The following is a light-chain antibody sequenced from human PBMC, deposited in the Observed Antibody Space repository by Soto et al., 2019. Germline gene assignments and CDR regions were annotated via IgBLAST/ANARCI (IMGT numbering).Light chain of an antibody. CDR1: SSDVGGYDL. J-gene: IGLJ1*01. Sequence: QSVLTQPRSVSGSPGQSVTISCTGTSSDVGGYDLVSWYQQHPGNAPKLMIYDVTKRPSGVPDRFSGSRSGNTASLTISGPQAEDDADYYCCSYAGTYTFDVFGTGTKVTVL. V-gene: IGLV2-11*01. CDR2: DVT. CDR3: CSYAGTYTFDV.